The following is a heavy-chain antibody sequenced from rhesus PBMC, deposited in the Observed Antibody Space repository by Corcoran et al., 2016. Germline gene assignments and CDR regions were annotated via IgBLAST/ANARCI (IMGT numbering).Heavy chain of an antibody. CDR2: IYGGGSST. Sequence: QLQLQESGPGLVKPSETLSVTCAVSGGSISSSYWSWIRPAPGRGLAWIGYIYGGGSSTTYNPSLTSRVTLSVDTSKNQLSLKLSSVTAADTAVYYCASQDSLFDYWGQGVLVTVSS. CDR3: ASQDSLFDY. CDR1: GGSISSSY. D-gene: IGHD1-1-1*01. V-gene: IGHV4-169*01. J-gene: IGHJ4*01.